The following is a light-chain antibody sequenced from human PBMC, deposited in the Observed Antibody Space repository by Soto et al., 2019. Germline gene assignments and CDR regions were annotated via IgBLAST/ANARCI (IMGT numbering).Light chain of an antibody. Sequence: ETVMTQSPATLSVSPGERATLSCRASQTINNNLAWYQQKPGQAPRLLIHGATTRATGIPARFSGSGSGTEFTLTISSLQSEDFAVYYCQQYYSTPWTFGQGTKVDIK. CDR3: QQYYSTPWT. CDR2: GAT. J-gene: IGKJ1*01. CDR1: QTINNN. V-gene: IGKV3-15*01.